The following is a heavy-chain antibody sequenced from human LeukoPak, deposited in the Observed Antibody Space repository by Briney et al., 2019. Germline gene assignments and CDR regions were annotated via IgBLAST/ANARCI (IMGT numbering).Heavy chain of an antibody. CDR1: GYTFTSYD. CDR2: ISAYNGNT. Sequence: ASVKVSCKASGYTFTSYDISWVRQAPGQGLEWMGWISAYNGNTNYAQKLQGRVTMTTDTSTSTAYMELRSLRSDDTAVYYCARSYYYDSSGFGGFDYWGQGTLVTVSS. J-gene: IGHJ4*02. CDR3: ARSYYYDSSGFGGFDY. D-gene: IGHD3-22*01. V-gene: IGHV1-18*01.